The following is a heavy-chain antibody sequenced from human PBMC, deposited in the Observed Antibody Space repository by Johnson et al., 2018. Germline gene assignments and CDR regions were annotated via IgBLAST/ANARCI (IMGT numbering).Heavy chain of an antibody. J-gene: IGHJ1*01. V-gene: IGHV3-30*18. CDR3: AKDEGGSNAGYFQH. Sequence: VQYGGGVVQPGRSLRLSCAASRFAFSSFGIHWVRQAPGKGLEWVALISYDGSNKYAADSVKGRFTISRDSAKNSLYLQMNSLRAEDTALYYCAKDEGGSNAGYFQHWGQGTLVIVSS. CDR2: ISYDGSNK. D-gene: IGHD2-8*01. CDR1: RFAFSSFG.